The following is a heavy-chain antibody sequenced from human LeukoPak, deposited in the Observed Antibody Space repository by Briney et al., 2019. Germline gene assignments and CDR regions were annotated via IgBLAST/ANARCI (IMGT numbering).Heavy chain of an antibody. J-gene: IGHJ4*02. D-gene: IGHD6-19*01. Sequence: GGSLRLSCAASGFTVSSNYMSWVRQAPGKGLEWVSIIYSGGSRYYADSVKGRFTISRDNSKNTLYLQMNSLRAEDTAIYYCAKGSSSAWYYFDSWGQGTLVTVSS. CDR1: GFTVSSNY. CDR3: AKGSSSAWYYFDS. V-gene: IGHV3-53*01. CDR2: IYSGGSR.